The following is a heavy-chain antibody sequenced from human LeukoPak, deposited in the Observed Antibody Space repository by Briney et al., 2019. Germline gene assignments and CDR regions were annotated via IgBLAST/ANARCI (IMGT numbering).Heavy chain of an antibody. V-gene: IGHV3-21*01. CDR1: GFTFSSYS. CDR3: ARDSSFDFDY. Sequence: GGSLRLSCAASGFTFSSYSMNWVRQAPGKGLGWVSSISSSSSYIYYADSVKGRFTISRDNAKNSLYLQMNSLRAEDTAVYYCARDSSFDFDYWGQGTLVTVSS. CDR2: ISSSSSYI. D-gene: IGHD6-6*01. J-gene: IGHJ4*02.